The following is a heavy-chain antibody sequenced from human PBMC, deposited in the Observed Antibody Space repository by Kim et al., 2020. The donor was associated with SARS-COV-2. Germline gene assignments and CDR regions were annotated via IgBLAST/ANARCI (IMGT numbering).Heavy chain of an antibody. J-gene: IGHJ6*02. V-gene: IGHV1-8*01. CDR3: ARSEKYNINWRDYYYGMDV. Sequence: ASVKVSCKATGYTFSSYDINWVRQATGQGLEWLGWMNPNSGNTGSAQKFQGRVTMTRNSSINTAYMELRSLKSDDTAVYFCARSEKYNINWRDYYYGMDVWGQGTPVTVSS. CDR1: GYTFSSYD. D-gene: IGHD6-13*01. CDR2: MNPNSGNT.